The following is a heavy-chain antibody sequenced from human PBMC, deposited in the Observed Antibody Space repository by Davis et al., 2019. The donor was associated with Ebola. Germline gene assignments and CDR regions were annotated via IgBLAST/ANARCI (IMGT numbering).Heavy chain of an antibody. CDR3: ARNSSGFGYFDH. V-gene: IGHV4-39*07. CDR1: GDSISKSYSNY. CDR2: IYYIGTT. Sequence: PSETLSLTCTVSGDSISKSYSNYWSWIRQAPGRGLEWLGTIYYIGTTYYNPSLKSRLFMSLDTSKNQFSLRLTSVNAADTAVYYCARNSSGFGYFDHWGLGILVTVSS. J-gene: IGHJ4*02. D-gene: IGHD6-19*01.